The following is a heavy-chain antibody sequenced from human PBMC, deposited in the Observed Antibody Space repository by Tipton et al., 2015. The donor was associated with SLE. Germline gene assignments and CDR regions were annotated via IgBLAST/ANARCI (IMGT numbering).Heavy chain of an antibody. J-gene: IGHJ6*02. CDR1: GFTFSSYS. CDR2: ISSSSSYT. CDR3: ARAGLGYGMDV. Sequence: SLRLSCAASGFTFSSYSMNWVRQAPGKGLEWVSSISSSSSYTNYADSVKGRFTISRDNAKNSLYLQMNSLRAEDTAVYYCARAGLGYGMDVWGQGTTVTVSS. D-gene: IGHD5-12*01. V-gene: IGHV3-21*04.